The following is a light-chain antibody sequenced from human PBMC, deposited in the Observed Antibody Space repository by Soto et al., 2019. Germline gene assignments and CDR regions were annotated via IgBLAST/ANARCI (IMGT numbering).Light chain of an antibody. J-gene: IGKJ1*01. CDR3: QQYDSSPQI. CDR2: AAS. V-gene: IGKV3-20*01. Sequence: EIVLTQSPGTLSLSPGERATLSCRASQSVYSSYLVWYQQKPGRAPRLLIYAASSRAAGIPDRFSGSGSGTDFTLTISGLEHDDFDVQCCQQYDSSPQIFGQGTKVQIK. CDR1: QSVYSSY.